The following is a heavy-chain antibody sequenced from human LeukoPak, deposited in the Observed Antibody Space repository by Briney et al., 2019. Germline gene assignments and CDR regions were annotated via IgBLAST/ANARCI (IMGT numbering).Heavy chain of an antibody. V-gene: IGHV3-23*01. CDR2: ISGSGGST. Sequence: GSLRLSCAASGFTFSSYAMSWVRQAPGKGLEWVSAISGSGGSTYYADSVKGRFTISRDNAKNSLYLQMDSLRADDTAVYYCARNSGPTSYYYDTSGYSYLDYWGQGTLVTVSS. J-gene: IGHJ4*02. D-gene: IGHD3-22*01. CDR3: ARNSGPTSYYYDTSGYSYLDY. CDR1: GFTFSSYA.